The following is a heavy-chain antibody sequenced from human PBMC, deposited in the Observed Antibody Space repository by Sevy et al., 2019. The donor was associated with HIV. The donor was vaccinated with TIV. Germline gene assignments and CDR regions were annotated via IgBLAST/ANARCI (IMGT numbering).Heavy chain of an antibody. Sequence: GGSLRLSCAATAFTFSSYDMHWVRQVAGKGLEWVSSIGLSGDTYFTGSVKGRFTISRDNVKNYLYLQMSSLRAGDTAVYYCARETAADAFDVSGQGTFVTVSS. D-gene: IGHD6-13*01. CDR1: AFTFSSYD. J-gene: IGHJ3*01. V-gene: IGHV3-13*01. CDR3: ARETAADAFDV. CDR2: IGLSGDT.